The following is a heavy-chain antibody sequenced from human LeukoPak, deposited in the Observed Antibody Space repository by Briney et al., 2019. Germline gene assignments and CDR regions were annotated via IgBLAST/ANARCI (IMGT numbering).Heavy chain of an antibody. V-gene: IGHV3-21*06. CDR1: GFTFSSYS. CDR3: AKKGVGYGDYYYFYAMDV. CDR2: ISSSSSYI. J-gene: IGHJ6*02. Sequence: GGSLRLSCAASGFTFSSYSMNWVRQAPGKGLEWVSSISSSSSYIYYADSVKGRFTISRDNAKNSLYLQMNSLRAEDTAVYYCAKKGVGYGDYYYFYAMDVWGQGTTVTVSS. D-gene: IGHD4-17*01.